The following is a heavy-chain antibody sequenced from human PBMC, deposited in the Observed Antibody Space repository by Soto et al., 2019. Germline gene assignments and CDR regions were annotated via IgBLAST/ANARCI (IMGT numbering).Heavy chain of an antibody. CDR2: IIPIFATA. CDR1: GGSFSSYA. V-gene: IGHV1-69*01. CDR3: AREALRYLEWSHATGYYFDY. D-gene: IGHD3-3*01. J-gene: IGHJ4*02. Sequence: QVQLLQSGAEVRKPGSSVKVSCKASGGSFSSYAITWLRQAPGQGLEGMGRIIPIFATANYAQNFQGRVTSSADVSTSTAYRELSSLRTEDTAVYYCAREALRYLEWSHATGYYFDYWGQGTLVSVSS.